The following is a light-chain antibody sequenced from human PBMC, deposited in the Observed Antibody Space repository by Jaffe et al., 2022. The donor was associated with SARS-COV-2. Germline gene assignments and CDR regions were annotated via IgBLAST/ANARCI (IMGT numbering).Light chain of an antibody. CDR1: QSISSY. J-gene: IGKJ5*01. V-gene: IGKV3-11*01. CDR2: EAS. CDR3: QQRSNWPIT. Sequence: EIVLTQSPATLSLSPGERATLSCRASQSISSYLAWYQQKPGQAPRLLISEASNRATGIPARFSGSGSGTDFTLTISSLESEDFAVYYCQQRSNWPITFGQGTRLEIK.